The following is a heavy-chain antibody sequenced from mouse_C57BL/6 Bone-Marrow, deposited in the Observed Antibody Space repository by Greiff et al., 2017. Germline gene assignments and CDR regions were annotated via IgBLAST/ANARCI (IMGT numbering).Heavy chain of an antibody. CDR3: ARPSTTVDWYCDV. V-gene: IGHV4-1*01. Sequence: EVMLVESGGGLVQPGGSLKLSCAASGIDFSRYWMSWVRQAPGKGLEWIGEINPDSSTINYAPSLKDKFIISRDNAKKTLYLQMSKVRSEDTALYYCARPSTTVDWYCDVWGTGTTVTVSS. CDR1: GIDFSRYW. J-gene: IGHJ1*03. D-gene: IGHD1-1*01. CDR2: INPDSSTI.